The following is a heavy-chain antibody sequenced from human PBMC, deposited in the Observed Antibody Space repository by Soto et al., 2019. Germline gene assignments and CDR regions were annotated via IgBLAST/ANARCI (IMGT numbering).Heavy chain of an antibody. CDR2: IIPIFGTP. Sequence: VEVSRKGSGGTLCNYVFNWVGQAPGQRLEWMGGIIPIFGTPHYAQKFQGRASITADEYTSTAYMELSSLRSDDTAVYYCARPTLEYYYDNCGYSSDYWGQGTLVTVSS. J-gene: IGHJ4*02. D-gene: IGHD3-22*01. CDR3: ARPTLEYYYDNCGYSSDY. V-gene: IGHV1-69*13. CDR1: GGTLCNYV.